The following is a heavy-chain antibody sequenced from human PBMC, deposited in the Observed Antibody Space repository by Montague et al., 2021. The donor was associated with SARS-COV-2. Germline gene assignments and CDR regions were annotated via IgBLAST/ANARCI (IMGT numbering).Heavy chain of an antibody. Sequence: TLSLTCTVSDGSISSDSYYWSWIRQPAGKGLEWIGRVYTTGSTNYNPSLKSRVTISGDTSRNQFSLRLTSVTAADTAMYYCARAVIYGGYAFAYFDFWGQGVLVTVSS. CDR1: DGSISSDSYY. V-gene: IGHV4-61*02. CDR3: ARAVIYGGYAFAYFDF. J-gene: IGHJ4*02. CDR2: VYTTGST. D-gene: IGHD5-12*01.